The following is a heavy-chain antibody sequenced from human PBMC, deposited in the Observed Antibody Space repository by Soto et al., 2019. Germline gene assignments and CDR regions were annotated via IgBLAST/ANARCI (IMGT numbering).Heavy chain of an antibody. CDR3: AKDPEESINFPVYGMDV. V-gene: IGHV3-23*01. Sequence: GGSLRLSCAASGFTFSSYAMSWVRQAPGKRLEWVSAISGSGGSTYYADSVKGRFTISRDNSKNTLYLQMNSLRAEDTAVYYCAKDPEESINFPVYGMDVWGQGTTVTVSS. J-gene: IGHJ6*02. CDR1: GFTFSSYA. CDR2: ISGSGGST.